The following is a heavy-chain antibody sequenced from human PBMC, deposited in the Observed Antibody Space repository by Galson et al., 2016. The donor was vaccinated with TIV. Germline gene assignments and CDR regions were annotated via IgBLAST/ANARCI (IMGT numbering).Heavy chain of an antibody. D-gene: IGHD3-22*01. J-gene: IGHJ3*01. CDR1: GGSINSAGYS. Sequence: TLSLTCDVSGGSINSAGYSWSWLRQQSGEGLEWIAYIHSSGITYYNPSLKNRVTLSVETSKSQFSLNLSFVTAADTAVYFCARLFFFDTRNVLVGAFDVWGHGTMVSVSS. CDR2: IHSSGIT. V-gene: IGHV4-31*11. CDR3: ARLFFFDTRNVLVGAFDV.